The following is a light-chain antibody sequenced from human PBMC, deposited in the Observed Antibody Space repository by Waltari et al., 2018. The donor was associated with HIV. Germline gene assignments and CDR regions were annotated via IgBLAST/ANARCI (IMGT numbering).Light chain of an antibody. J-gene: IGLJ3*02. Sequence: QSVLTQPPSASGTPGQRVTISCSGSSSNIGSNYVYWYQQLPGTAPKLLIYRNNQRPSGLPDRLSGSQSGTSASLAISWLRSEDEADYYCSAWDDSLSGLVFGGGTKLTVL. CDR1: SSNIGSNY. CDR3: SAWDDSLSGLV. CDR2: RNN. V-gene: IGLV1-47*01.